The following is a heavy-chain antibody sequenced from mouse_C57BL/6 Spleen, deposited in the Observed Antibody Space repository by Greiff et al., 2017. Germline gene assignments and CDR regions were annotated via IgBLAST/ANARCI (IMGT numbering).Heavy chain of an antibody. V-gene: IGHV5-6*01. CDR3: ARRYYYGSSWGYFDY. Sequence: EVQLVESGGDLVKPGGSLKLSCAASGFTFSSYGMSWVRQTPDKRLEWVATISSGGSYTYYPDSVKGRFTISRDNAKNTLYLQMSSLKSEDTAMYYCARRYYYGSSWGYFDYWGQGTTLTVSS. CDR2: ISSGGSYT. D-gene: IGHD1-1*01. J-gene: IGHJ2*01. CDR1: GFTFSSYG.